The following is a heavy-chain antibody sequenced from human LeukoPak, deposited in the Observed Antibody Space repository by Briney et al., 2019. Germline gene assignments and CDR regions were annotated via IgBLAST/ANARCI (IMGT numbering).Heavy chain of an antibody. D-gene: IGHD1-14*01. V-gene: IGHV3-21*06. CDR1: GFTFDDYA. CDR3: ARGYNSALDY. Sequence: GGSLRLSCAASGFTFDDYAMHWVRQAPGKGLEWVSSISSSSSYIYYADSVKGRFTISRDNAKNSLFLQMNNLRVEDTAVYYCARGYNSALDYWGQGSLVTVSS. CDR2: ISSSSSYI. J-gene: IGHJ4*02.